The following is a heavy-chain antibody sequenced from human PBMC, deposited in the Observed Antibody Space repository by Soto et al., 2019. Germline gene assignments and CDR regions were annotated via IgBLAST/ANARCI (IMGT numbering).Heavy chain of an antibody. J-gene: IGHJ4*02. CDR2: ISYDGSNK. Sequence: QVQLVESGGGVVQPGRSLRLSCAASGFTFSSYGMHWVRQAPGKGLEWVAVISYDGSNKYYADSVKGRFTISRDNSKNTLYLQMNSLRAEDTAVYYCAKAALRQYSSSWNDYWGQGTLVTVSS. D-gene: IGHD6-13*01. CDR3: AKAALRQYSSSWNDY. V-gene: IGHV3-30*18. CDR1: GFTFSSYG.